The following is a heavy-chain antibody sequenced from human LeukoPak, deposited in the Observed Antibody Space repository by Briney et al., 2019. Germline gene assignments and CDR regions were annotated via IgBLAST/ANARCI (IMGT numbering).Heavy chain of an antibody. D-gene: IGHD6-13*01. CDR1: GGSFSGYY. V-gene: IGHV4-34*01. J-gene: IGHJ1*01. CDR2: INHSGST. Sequence: PSETLSLTCAVYGGSFSGYYWSWIRQPPGKGLEWIGEINHSGSTNYNPSLKSRVTISVDTSKNQFSLKLSSVTAADTAVYYCAPYSSSWYLHGRYFQHWGQGTLVTVSS. CDR3: APYSSSWYLHGRYFQH.